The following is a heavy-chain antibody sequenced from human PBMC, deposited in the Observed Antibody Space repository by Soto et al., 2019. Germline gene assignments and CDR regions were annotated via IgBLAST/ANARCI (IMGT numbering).Heavy chain of an antibody. Sequence: GESLKISCAASGFTFSSYWMHWVRQAPGKGLVWVSRINSDGSSTSYADSVKGRFTISRDNAKNTLYLQMNSLRAEDTAVYYCARWFGEWVDAFDIWGQGTMVTVSS. V-gene: IGHV3-74*01. CDR3: ARWFGEWVDAFDI. CDR1: GFTFSSYW. CDR2: INSDGSST. D-gene: IGHD3-10*01. J-gene: IGHJ3*02.